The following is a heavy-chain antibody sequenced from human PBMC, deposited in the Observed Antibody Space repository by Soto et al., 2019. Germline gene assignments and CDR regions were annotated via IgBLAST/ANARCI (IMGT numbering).Heavy chain of an antibody. CDR1: GGTFSSSA. J-gene: IGHJ4*02. CDR2: IIPIFGTA. CDR3: ARGFEGGSGDYYGGIYYFDY. Sequence: QVQLVQSGAEVKKPGSSVKVSCKASGGTFSSSAISWVRQAPGQGLEWMGGIIPIFGTANYAQKFQGRVTITADESTSTAYMELSSLRSEDTAVYYCARGFEGGSGDYYGGIYYFDYWGQGTLVTVSS. D-gene: IGHD2-21*01. V-gene: IGHV1-69*01.